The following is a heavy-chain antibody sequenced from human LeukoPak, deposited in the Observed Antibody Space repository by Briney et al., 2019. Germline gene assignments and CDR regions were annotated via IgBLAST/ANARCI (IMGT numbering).Heavy chain of an antibody. CDR3: ARQGDYYDTVY. V-gene: IGHV3-7*04. CDR1: RFTFSSYW. Sequence: GGSLRLSCAASRFTFSSYWMSWVRQAPGKGLEWVANIKQDGSEKYYVDSVGGRFTISRDNAKNSLYLLMNSLRAEDTAVYYCARQGDYYDTVYWGQGTLVTVSS. CDR2: IKQDGSEK. J-gene: IGHJ4*02. D-gene: IGHD3-22*01.